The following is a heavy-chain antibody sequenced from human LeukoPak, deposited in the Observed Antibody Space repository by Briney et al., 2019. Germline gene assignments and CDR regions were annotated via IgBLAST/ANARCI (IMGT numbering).Heavy chain of an antibody. CDR3: ARDLGGVVRGVINAYYYYYGMDV. Sequence: SVKVSCKASGGTFSSYAISWVRQAPGQGLEWMGGIIPIFGTANYAQKFQGRVTITADESTSTAYMELSSLRSEDTAVYYCARDLGGVVRGVINAYYYYYGMDVWGQGTTVTVSS. J-gene: IGHJ6*02. V-gene: IGHV1-69*13. D-gene: IGHD3-10*01. CDR1: GGTFSSYA. CDR2: IIPIFGTA.